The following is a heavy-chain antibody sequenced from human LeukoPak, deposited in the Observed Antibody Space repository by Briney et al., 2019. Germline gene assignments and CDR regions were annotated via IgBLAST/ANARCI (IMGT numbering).Heavy chain of an antibody. V-gene: IGHV4-34*01. J-gene: IGHJ4*02. CDR2: INHSGST. CDR1: GGSFSGYY. D-gene: IGHD6-19*01. CDR3: ARGRGGWYLSRYYFDY. Sequence: SETLSLTCAVYGGSFSGYYWSWIRQPPGKGLEWIGEINHSGSTNYNPSLKSRVTISVDTSKNQFSLKLSSVTAADTAVYYCARGRGGWYLSRYYFDYWGQGTLVTVSS.